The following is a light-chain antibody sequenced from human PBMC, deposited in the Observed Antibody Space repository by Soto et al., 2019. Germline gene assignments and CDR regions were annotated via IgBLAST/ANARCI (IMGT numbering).Light chain of an antibody. V-gene: IGKV3-20*01. Sequence: EILLTQSPGTLSLSPGETAILSCRASQSVTSNYLAWYQQKPGQAPRLLIYGASSRATGVPNRFKGSGSGTDFTLTIGSLEPEDFAVYYCHQYGLLPRHPFGQGTKLEIK. J-gene: IGKJ2*01. CDR2: GAS. CDR1: QSVTSNY. CDR3: HQYGLLPRHP.